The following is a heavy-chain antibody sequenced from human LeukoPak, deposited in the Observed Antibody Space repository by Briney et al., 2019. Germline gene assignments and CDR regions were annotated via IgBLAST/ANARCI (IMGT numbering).Heavy chain of an antibody. Sequence: ASVKVSCKVSGYTLTELSMHWVRQAPGKGLEWMGGFDPEDGETTYAQKFQGRVTMTEDTSTDTAYMELSSLRSEDTAVYYCATGITMVRGVMFYWGQGTLVTVSS. CDR2: FDPEDGET. D-gene: IGHD3-10*01. V-gene: IGHV1-24*01. CDR1: GYTLTELS. CDR3: ATGITMVRGVMFY. J-gene: IGHJ4*02.